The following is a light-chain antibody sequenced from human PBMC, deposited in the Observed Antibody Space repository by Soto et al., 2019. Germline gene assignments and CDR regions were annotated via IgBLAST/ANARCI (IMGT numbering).Light chain of an antibody. V-gene: IGKV1-5*03. Sequence: DIPMTQSLSTVSASVGDRVTITCPASQSISSWLAWYQQKPGKAPKLLIYKASSLESGVPARFSGSGSGTEFTLTINSLQPEDFATYYCQQYNNYPWTFGQGTKVEIK. CDR1: QSISSW. CDR2: KAS. CDR3: QQYNNYPWT. J-gene: IGKJ1*01.